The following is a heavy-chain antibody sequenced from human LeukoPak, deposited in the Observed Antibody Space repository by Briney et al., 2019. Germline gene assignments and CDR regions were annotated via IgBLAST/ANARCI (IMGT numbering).Heavy chain of an antibody. CDR2: IWYDGSNK. CDR1: GFPFSTYG. CDR3: AKASRYCSSTSCPYYYYYYYMDV. Sequence: GGSLRLSCAASGFPFSTYGMHWARLAPGKGLEWVAVIWYDGSNKYYADSVKGRFTISRDNSKNTLYLQMNSLRAGDTAVYYCAKASRYCSSTSCPYYYYYYYMDVWGKGTTVTVSS. V-gene: IGHV3-33*06. D-gene: IGHD2-2*01. J-gene: IGHJ6*03.